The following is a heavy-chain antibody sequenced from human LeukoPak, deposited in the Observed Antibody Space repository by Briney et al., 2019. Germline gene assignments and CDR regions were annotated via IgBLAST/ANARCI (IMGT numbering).Heavy chain of an antibody. V-gene: IGHV4-34*01. CDR2: INHSGST. D-gene: IGHD3-22*01. Sequence: SETLSLTCAVYGGSFSGYYWSWIRQPPGKGLEWIGEINHSGSTNYNPSLKSRVTISVDTSKNQFSLKLSSVTAADTAVYYCATRRRGYYDSSRAFDIWGQGTLVTVSS. CDR3: ATRRRGYYDSSRAFDI. J-gene: IGHJ3*02. CDR1: GGSFSGYY.